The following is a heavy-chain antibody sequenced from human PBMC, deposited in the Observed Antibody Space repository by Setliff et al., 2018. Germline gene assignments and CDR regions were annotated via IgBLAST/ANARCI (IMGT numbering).Heavy chain of an antibody. V-gene: IGHV3-48*03. J-gene: IGHJ4*02. Sequence: GSLRLSCVASGFTFSNYAMNWVRRAPGKGLEWISYISYGSTTFYADSVKGRFTSSRDDARNSVFLHMNSLTVEDTGVYYCARGPLAPFEHWGQGSLVTVSS. CDR1: GFTFSNYA. CDR3: ARGPLAPFEH. CDR2: ISYGSTT. D-gene: IGHD6-13*01.